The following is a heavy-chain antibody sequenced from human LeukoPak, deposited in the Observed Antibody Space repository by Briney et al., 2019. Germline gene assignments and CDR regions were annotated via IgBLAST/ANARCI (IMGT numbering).Heavy chain of an antibody. V-gene: IGHV3-30*18. CDR3: AKGRLIAVAGSFDY. Sequence: GRSLRLSCAVSGFTFSSYGMHWVRQAPGKGLEWVAVISYDGSNKYYADSVKGRFTISRDNSKNTLYLQMNSLRAEDTAVYYCAKGRLIAVAGSFDYWGQGTLVTVSS. D-gene: IGHD6-19*01. J-gene: IGHJ4*02. CDR2: ISYDGSNK. CDR1: GFTFSSYG.